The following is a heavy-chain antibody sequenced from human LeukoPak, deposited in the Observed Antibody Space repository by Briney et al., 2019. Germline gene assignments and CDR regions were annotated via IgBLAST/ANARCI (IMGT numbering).Heavy chain of an antibody. CDR3: AKAVVIVPTATPFDY. CDR2: ISGRGANT. J-gene: IGHJ4*02. D-gene: IGHD2-2*01. V-gene: IGHV3-23*01. CDR1: GFSFSNYA. Sequence: HSGGSLRLSCAASGFSFSNYAMSWVRQAPGKGLEWVSAISGRGANTYYADSVKGRFTISRDNSKNTLYMQMNSLRAEDTAVYYCAKAVVIVPTATPFDYWGQGTLVTVSS.